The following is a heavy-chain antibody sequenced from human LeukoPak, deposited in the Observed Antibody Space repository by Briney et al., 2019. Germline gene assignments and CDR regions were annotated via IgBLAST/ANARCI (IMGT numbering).Heavy chain of an antibody. J-gene: IGHJ4*02. CDR2: IYYSGST. CDR3: ARTSARGAQFDY. Sequence: SETLSLTCTVSGGSISSYYWSWLRQPPGKGLEWIGYIYYSGSTNYNPSLKTRVTMSLDTSKNQFSLNLTTVTAADTAVYYCARTSARGAQFDYWGQGTLVTVSS. V-gene: IGHV4-59*01. CDR1: GGSISSYY. D-gene: IGHD3-10*01.